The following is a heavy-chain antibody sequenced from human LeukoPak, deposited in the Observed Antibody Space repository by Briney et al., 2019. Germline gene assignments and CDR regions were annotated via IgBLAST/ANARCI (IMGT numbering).Heavy chain of an antibody. CDR2: INPNSGGT. Sequence: ASVKVSCKASGYTFTGYYMHWVRQAPGQGLEWMGWINPNSGGTNYAQKFQGRVTITRNTSISTAYMELSSLRSEDTAVYYCARVAAAGTNFDYWGQGTLVTVSS. CDR3: ARVAAAGTNFDY. V-gene: IGHV1-2*02. J-gene: IGHJ4*02. D-gene: IGHD6-13*01. CDR1: GYTFTGYY.